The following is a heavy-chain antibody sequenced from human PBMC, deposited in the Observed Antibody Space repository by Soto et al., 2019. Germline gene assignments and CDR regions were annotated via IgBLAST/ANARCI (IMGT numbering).Heavy chain of an antibody. V-gene: IGHV1-69*13. Sequence: SVKVSCKASGGTFSRYTITWVRQAPGQGLEWMGGITPMFETPNYAQKFQGRVTITADESTSTAYMELSSLRSEDTAMYYCARDGTLYDSSAYYYLYWGQGTLVTVSS. CDR3: ARDGTLYDSSAYYYLY. CDR1: GGTFSRYT. D-gene: IGHD3-22*01. J-gene: IGHJ4*02. CDR2: ITPMFETP.